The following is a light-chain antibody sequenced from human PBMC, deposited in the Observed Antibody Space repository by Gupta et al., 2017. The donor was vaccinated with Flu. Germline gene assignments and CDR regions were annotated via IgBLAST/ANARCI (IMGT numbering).Light chain of an antibody. Sequence: DIQMPQSPSSLSASVGDRVTITCRASQSISSYLNWYQQKPGKAPKRRIYAASSLQSGVPSRFSGSGSGTDVTLTISSLQPEDFATYYCQQSYSTPVTFGQGTNVEIK. CDR3: QQSYSTPVT. J-gene: IGKJ1*01. CDR2: AAS. V-gene: IGKV1-39*01. CDR1: QSISSY.